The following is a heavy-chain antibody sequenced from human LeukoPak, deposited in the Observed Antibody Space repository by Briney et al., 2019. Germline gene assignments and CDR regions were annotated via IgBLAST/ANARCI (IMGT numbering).Heavy chain of an antibody. J-gene: IGHJ6*02. CDR1: GFTFSSYS. V-gene: IGHV3-21*01. Sequence: GGSLRLSCAASGFTFSSYSMNWVRQAPGEGLEWVSSISSSSSYIYYADSVKGRFTISRDNAKNSLYLQMNSLRAEDTAVYYCARDSSLLMVYAIPAYYYGMDVWGQGTTVTVSS. CDR3: ARDSSLLMVYAIPAYYYGMDV. D-gene: IGHD2-8*01. CDR2: ISSSSSYI.